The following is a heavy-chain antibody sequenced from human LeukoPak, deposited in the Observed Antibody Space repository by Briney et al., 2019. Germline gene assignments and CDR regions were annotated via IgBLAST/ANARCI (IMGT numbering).Heavy chain of an antibody. J-gene: IGHJ4*02. D-gene: IGHD3-10*01. CDR1: GFTFSNYN. V-gene: IGHV3-48*01. CDR2: ISSSSNII. CDR3: ARDFAREFTIDY. Sequence: GGSLRLSCAASGFTFSNYNMNWVRQPPGKGLQWVSYISSSSNIIYYADSVKGRFTISRDNAKNSLFLQVNSLRAEDTAVYYCARDFAREFTIDYWGQGTLVTVSS.